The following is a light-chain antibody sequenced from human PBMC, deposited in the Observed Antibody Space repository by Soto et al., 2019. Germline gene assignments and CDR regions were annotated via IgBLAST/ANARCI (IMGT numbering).Light chain of an antibody. J-gene: IGKJ4*01. V-gene: IGKV1-33*01. CDR3: QQYDNPALT. CDR1: QDISNY. CDR2: DAS. Sequence: DIQMTQSPSSLSASVGDRVTITCQASQDISNYLNWYQQKPGKAPKLLIYDASNLETGVPSRFSGSGSGTDFTFTISSLQPEAIATYYCQQYDNPALTFGGGTKVEIK.